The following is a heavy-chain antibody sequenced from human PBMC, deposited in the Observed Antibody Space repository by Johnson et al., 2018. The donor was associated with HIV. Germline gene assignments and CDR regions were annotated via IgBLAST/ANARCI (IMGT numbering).Heavy chain of an antibody. CDR3: AKAHGFGEFMIAFDI. V-gene: IGHV3-30*02. Sequence: QVQLVESGGCVVQPGRSLRLSCAASGFTFSSYAMHWVRQAPGKGMEWVAFIRYDGSNKYYAASVKGRFTISRDNSKNTLYLKMNSLRDEDTAVYYCAKAHGFGEFMIAFDIWGQGTMVTVSS. CDR2: IRYDGSNK. D-gene: IGHD3-10*01. J-gene: IGHJ3*02. CDR1: GFTFSSYA.